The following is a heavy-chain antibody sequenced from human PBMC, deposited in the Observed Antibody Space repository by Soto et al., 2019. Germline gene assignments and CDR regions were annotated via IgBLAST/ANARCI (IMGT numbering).Heavy chain of an antibody. V-gene: IGHV2-5*01. CDR1: GFSLSTSGVG. D-gene: IGHD3-9*01. CDR2: IYWNDDK. J-gene: IGHJ6*02. Sequence: SGPTLVNPTQTLTLTCTFSGFSLSTSGVGVGWIRQPPGKALEWLALIYWNDDKRYSPSLKSRLTITKDTSKSQVVLIMTNMDPVDTATYYCAHRRKYYDILTGYLKDYGLDVWGQGTTVTVSS. CDR3: AHRRKYYDILTGYLKDYGLDV.